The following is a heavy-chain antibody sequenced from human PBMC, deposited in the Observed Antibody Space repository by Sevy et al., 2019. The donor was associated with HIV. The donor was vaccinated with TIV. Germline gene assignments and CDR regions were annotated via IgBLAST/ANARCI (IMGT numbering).Heavy chain of an antibody. J-gene: IGHJ4*02. V-gene: IGHV4-30-2*01. Sequence: SETLSLTCAVSGGSISSGLYSWNWIRQPPGQGLEWIGYIYHTGPTYYNPSLKSRVTISVDTSKNQFSLRLNSVTAADTAVYYCARDSGDYPYYFDHWGQGTLVTVSS. CDR1: GGSISSGLYS. CDR2: IYHTGPT. D-gene: IGHD4-17*01. CDR3: ARDSGDYPYYFDH.